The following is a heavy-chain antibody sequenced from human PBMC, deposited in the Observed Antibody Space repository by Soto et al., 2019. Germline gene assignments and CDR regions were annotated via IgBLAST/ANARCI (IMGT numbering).Heavy chain of an antibody. J-gene: IGHJ1*01. Sequence: QVQLVQSGAEVKKPGASIKVSCKASGYMFTSYGINWVRQAPGQGPEWMGWISTYNGNTNYAQKHQGRVTMTTDTSTSTAYMELKTLRSDETAVYYCARDLGIAVAGLFQDWGQGTLVIVSS. D-gene: IGHD6-19*01. CDR2: ISTYNGNT. CDR3: ARDLGIAVAGLFQD. V-gene: IGHV1-18*01. CDR1: GYMFTSYG.